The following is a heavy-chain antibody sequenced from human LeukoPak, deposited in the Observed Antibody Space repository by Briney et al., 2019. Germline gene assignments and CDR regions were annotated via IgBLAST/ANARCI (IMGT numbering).Heavy chain of an antibody. Sequence: ASVKVSCKASGYTFISYGITWVRQAPGQGLEWMGWISAYNGDTNYAQKLQGRVTMTTDTSTSTAYMELRSLRSDDTAVYYCAREGDYGGLDYWGQGTLVTVSS. CDR3: AREGDYGGLDY. D-gene: IGHD4-23*01. CDR2: ISAYNGDT. J-gene: IGHJ4*02. V-gene: IGHV1-18*01. CDR1: GYTFISYG.